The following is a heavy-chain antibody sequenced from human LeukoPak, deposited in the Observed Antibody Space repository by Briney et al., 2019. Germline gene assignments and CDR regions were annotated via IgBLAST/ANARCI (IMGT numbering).Heavy chain of an antibody. CDR3: ARGRLYRGGSTRHQNWFDP. J-gene: IGHJ5*02. D-gene: IGHD2-2*01. CDR2: IYYSGST. Sequence: KPSETLSLTCTVSGGSISSYYWSWIRQPPGKGLEWIGYIYYSGSTNYNPSLKSRVTISVDTSKNQFSLKLSSVTAADTAVYYCARGRLYRGGSTRHQNWFDPWGQGTLVTVSS. CDR1: GGSISSYY. V-gene: IGHV4-59*01.